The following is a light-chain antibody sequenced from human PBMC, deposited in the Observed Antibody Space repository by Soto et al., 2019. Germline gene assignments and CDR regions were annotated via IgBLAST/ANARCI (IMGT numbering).Light chain of an antibody. J-gene: IGLJ2*01. CDR3: SSYASSSTYVL. V-gene: IGLV2-14*01. CDR2: DVI. CDR1: ISDVGGYNY. Sequence: QSVLTQPASVSGSPGQSITISCTGTISDVGGYNYVSWYQHHPGKAPKLMIYDVISRPSGVSNRFSGSKSGNTASLTISGLQAEDEADYYCSSYASSSTYVLFGGGTKLTVL.